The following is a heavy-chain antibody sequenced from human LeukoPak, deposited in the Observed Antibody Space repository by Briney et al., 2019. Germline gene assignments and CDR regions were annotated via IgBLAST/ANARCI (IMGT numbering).Heavy chain of an antibody. J-gene: IGHJ3*02. CDR2: ISYIGST. V-gene: IGHV4-39*07. CDR3: ARQRGYHDRDFPDAFDI. D-gene: IGHD3-22*01. Sequence: PSETLSLTCTVSGGSISSSSYYWAWIRQPPGKGLEWIGTISYIGSTYYNPSLQSRVTISVDTSKNQFSLKLSSVTAADTAMYYCARQRGYHDRDFPDAFDIWGQGTMVTVSS. CDR1: GGSISSSSYY.